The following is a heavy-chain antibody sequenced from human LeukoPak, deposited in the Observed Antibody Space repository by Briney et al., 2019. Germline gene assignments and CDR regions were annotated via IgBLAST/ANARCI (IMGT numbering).Heavy chain of an antibody. V-gene: IGHV3-43D*03. D-gene: IGHD5-24*01. CDR1: GFTFDDYA. Sequence: GGSLRLSCAASGFTFDDYAMHWVRQAPGKGLEWVSLISWDGGSTYYADSVKGRFTISRDNSKNSLYLQMNSLRAEDTAVYYCARDRESDGYNYWGQGTLVTVSS. J-gene: IGHJ4*02. CDR3: ARDRESDGYNY. CDR2: ISWDGGST.